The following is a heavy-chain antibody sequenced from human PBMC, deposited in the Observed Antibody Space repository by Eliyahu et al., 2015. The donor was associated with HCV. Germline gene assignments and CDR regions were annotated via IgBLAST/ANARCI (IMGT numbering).Heavy chain of an antibody. J-gene: IGHJ6*02. CDR3: ARSDILDGQHYYYYGMDV. Sequence: QVQLVESGGGLVKPGGSLRLSCAASGFTFSDXYXSWIRQAPGKGLGWVSYISSSGSTIYYADSVKGRFTISRDNAKNSLYLQMNSLRAEDTAVYYCARSDILDGQHYYYYGMDVWGQGTTVTVSS. D-gene: IGHD3-9*01. V-gene: IGHV3-11*01. CDR2: ISSSGSTI. CDR1: GFTFSDXY.